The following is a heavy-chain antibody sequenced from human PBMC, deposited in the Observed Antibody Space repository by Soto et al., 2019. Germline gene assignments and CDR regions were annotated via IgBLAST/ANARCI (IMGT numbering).Heavy chain of an antibody. CDR3: ARKWLTTVTNWFDP. D-gene: IGHD4-17*01. J-gene: IGHJ5*02. V-gene: IGHV1-18*01. CDR1: GYTFTSYA. Sequence: ASVKVSCKASGYTFTSYAMHWVRQAPGQRLEWXGWXXAXXGXTXXXQXXXGRVTMTTDTSTSTAYMELRSLRSDDTAVYYCARKWLTTVTNWFDPWGQGTLVTVSS. CDR2: XXAXXGXT.